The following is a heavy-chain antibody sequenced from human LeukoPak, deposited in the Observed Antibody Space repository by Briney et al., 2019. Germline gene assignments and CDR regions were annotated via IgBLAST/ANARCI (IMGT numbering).Heavy chain of an antibody. Sequence: ASVKVSCKASGYSFTNYDINWVRQATGQGLEWMGIINPSGGSTSYAQKFQGRVTMTRDTSTSTVYMELSSLRSEDTAVYYCARDFLDPWGQGTLVTVSS. CDR3: ARDFLDP. CDR1: GYSFTNYD. CDR2: INPSGGST. J-gene: IGHJ5*02. V-gene: IGHV1-46*01.